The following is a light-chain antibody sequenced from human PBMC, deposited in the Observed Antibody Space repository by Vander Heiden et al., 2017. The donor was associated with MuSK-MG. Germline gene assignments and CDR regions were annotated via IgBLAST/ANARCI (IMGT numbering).Light chain of an antibody. CDR2: AAS. J-gene: IGKJ4*01. CDR1: QSISRY. CDR3: HQSYSSHT. V-gene: IGKV1-39*01. Sequence: DIQMTQSPSSLSASVGDSVTLTYRASQSISRYLNWYPQKPGKAPKPLIYAASSFQSAVRLSVSGSGSDIDFTISSRGLEDEEFATYHRHQSYSSHTFGEGTKVEIK.